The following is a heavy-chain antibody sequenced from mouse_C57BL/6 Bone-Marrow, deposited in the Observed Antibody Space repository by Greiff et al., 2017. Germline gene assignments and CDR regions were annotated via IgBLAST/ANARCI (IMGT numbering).Heavy chain of an antibody. CDR1: GFTFSDYY. J-gene: IGHJ2*01. V-gene: IGHV5-16*01. D-gene: IGHD1-1*01. CDR3: ARADGSSYDY. CDR2: INYDGSST. Sequence: EVHLVESEGGLVQPGSSMKLSCTASGFTFSDYYMAWVRQVPEKGLEWVANINYDGSSTYYLDTLKSRFIISRDKAKNIRYLQMSSLKSEDTATYYCARADGSSYDYWGQGTTLTVSS.